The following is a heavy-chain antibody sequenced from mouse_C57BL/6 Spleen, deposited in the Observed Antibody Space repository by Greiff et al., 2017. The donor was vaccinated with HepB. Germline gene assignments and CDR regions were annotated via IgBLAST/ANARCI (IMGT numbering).Heavy chain of an antibody. CDR2: IYPGDGDT. D-gene: IGHD1-1*01. CDR1: GYAFSSYW. CDR3: ARKGYYGTRYFDV. Sequence: VQLKESGAELVKPGASVKISCKASGYAFSSYWMNWVKQRPGKGLEWIGQIYPGDGDTNYNGKFKGKATLTADKSSSTAYMQLSSLTSEDSAVYFCARKGYYGTRYFDVWGTGTTVTVSS. J-gene: IGHJ1*03. V-gene: IGHV1-80*01.